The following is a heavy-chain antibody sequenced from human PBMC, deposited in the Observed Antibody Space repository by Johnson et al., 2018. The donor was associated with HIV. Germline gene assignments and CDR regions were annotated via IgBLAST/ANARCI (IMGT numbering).Heavy chain of an antibody. D-gene: IGHD5-24*01. Sequence: QVQLVESGGGVVQPGRSLRLSCAASGFTFNSYGMHWVRKAPGKGLEWVAVISYDGSNKYCADSVKGRFTISRDNSKNTLYLRMNRLRAEDTAVYYCAKERGKRWLHPRDAFDIWGQGTMVTVSS. J-gene: IGHJ3*02. CDR2: ISYDGSNK. V-gene: IGHV3-30*18. CDR1: GFTFNSYG. CDR3: AKERGKRWLHPRDAFDI.